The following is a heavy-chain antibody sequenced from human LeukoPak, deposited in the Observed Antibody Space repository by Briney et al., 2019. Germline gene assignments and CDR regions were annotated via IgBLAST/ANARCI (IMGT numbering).Heavy chain of an antibody. CDR2: INWNGGST. J-gene: IGHJ5*02. CDR3: ARDPVAGQGGWFDP. CDR1: GFTFDDYG. Sequence: GGSLRLSCAASGFTFDDYGMSWVRQAPGKGLEWVSGINWNGGSTGYADSVKGRFTISRDNAKNSLYLQMNSLRAEDTALYYCARDPVAGQGGWFDPWGQRTLVTVSS. V-gene: IGHV3-20*04. D-gene: IGHD2-15*01.